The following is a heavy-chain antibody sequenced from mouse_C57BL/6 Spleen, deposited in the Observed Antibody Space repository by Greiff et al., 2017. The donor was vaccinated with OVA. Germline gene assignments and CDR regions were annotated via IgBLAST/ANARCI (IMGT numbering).Heavy chain of an antibody. Sequence: DVKLQESGPGMVKPSQSLSLTCTVTGYSITSGYDWHWIRHFPGNKLEWRGYISYSGSTNYNPSLKSRISITHDTSKNHFFLKLNSVTTEDTAAYYCARDPDRGWYFDVWGTGTTVTVSS. V-gene: IGHV3-1*01. CDR1: GYSITSGYD. CDR2: ISYSGST. J-gene: IGHJ1*03. CDR3: ARDPDRGWYFDV.